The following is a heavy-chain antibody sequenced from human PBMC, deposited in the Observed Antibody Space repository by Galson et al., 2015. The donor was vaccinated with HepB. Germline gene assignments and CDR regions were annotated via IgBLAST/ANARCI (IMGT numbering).Heavy chain of an antibody. CDR2: ISYDGSNK. CDR1: GFTFSSYA. J-gene: IGHJ4*02. Sequence: SLRLSCAASGFTFSSYAMHWVRQAPGKGLEWVAVISYDGSNKYYADSVKGRFTISRDNSKNTLYLQMNSLRAEDTAVYYCARDQGVEWEPSPDYWGQGTLVTVSS. V-gene: IGHV3-30*04. CDR3: ARDQGVEWEPSPDY. D-gene: IGHD1-26*01.